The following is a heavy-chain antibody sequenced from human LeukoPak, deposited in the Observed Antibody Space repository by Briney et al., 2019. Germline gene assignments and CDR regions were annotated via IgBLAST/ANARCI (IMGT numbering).Heavy chain of an antibody. Sequence: PGGSLRLSCAASGFTLSSYSMNWVRQAPGKGLEWVSSISSSSIYIYYADSVKGRFTISRDNAKNSLYLQMNSLRAEDTAVFYCAREREYNYGHMLGYWGQGTLVTVSS. J-gene: IGHJ4*02. V-gene: IGHV3-21*01. CDR3: AREREYNYGHMLGY. CDR2: ISSSSIYI. CDR1: GFTLSSYS. D-gene: IGHD5-18*01.